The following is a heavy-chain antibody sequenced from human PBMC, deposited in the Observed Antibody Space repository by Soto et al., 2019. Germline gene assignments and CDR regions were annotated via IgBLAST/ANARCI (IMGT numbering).Heavy chain of an antibody. D-gene: IGHD6-19*01. J-gene: IGHJ4*02. CDR1: GGTFSSYA. V-gene: IGHV1-69*13. CDR2: IIPIFGTA. Sequence: GASVKVSCKASGGTFSSYAISWVRQAPGQGLEWMGGIIPIFGTANYAQKFQGRVTITADESTSTAYMELSSLRSEDTAVYYCARGPELRYSSGWYRDRHYFDYWGQGTLVTVSS. CDR3: ARGPELRYSSGWYRDRHYFDY.